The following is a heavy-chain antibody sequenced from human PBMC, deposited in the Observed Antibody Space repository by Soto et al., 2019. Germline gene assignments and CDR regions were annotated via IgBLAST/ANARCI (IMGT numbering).Heavy chain of an antibody. CDR3: AKAMAAQGGFDY. V-gene: IGHV3-30*18. D-gene: IGHD6-6*01. CDR1: GFTFSSYG. CDR2: ISYDGSNK. Sequence: PGWSLRLSCAASGFTFSSYGMHWVRQAPGKGLEWVAVISYDGSNKYYADSVKGRFTISRDNSKNTLYLQMNSMRAEDTTVYYCAKAMAAQGGFDYWGQGTLVTVSS. J-gene: IGHJ4*02.